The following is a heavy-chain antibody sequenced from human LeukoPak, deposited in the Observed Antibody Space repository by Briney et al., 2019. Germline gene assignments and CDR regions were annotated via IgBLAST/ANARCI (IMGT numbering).Heavy chain of an antibody. D-gene: IGHD2-2*01. CDR2: ISYDGSNK. CDR1: GFTFSSYG. J-gene: IGHJ6*02. Sequence: HTGGSLRLSCAASGFTFSSYGMHWVRQAPGKGLEWVAVISYDGSNKYYADSVKGRFTISRDNSKNTLYLQMNSLRAEDTAVYYCAKWMAGVVPAAYYYYYGMDVWGQGTTVTVSS. CDR3: AKWMAGVVPAAYYYYYGMDV. V-gene: IGHV3-30*18.